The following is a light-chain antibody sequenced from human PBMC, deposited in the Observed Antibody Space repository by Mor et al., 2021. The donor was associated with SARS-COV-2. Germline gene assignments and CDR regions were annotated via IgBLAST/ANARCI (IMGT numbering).Light chain of an antibody. CDR3: QVWDSSSVV. CDR2: RDD. Sequence: YQQKAGQAPVLVIYRDDKRPSGIPDRFSGSNSGNTATLTISRVQVGDEADYYGQVWDSSSVVFGAGTKVTVL. V-gene: IGLV3-9*02. J-gene: IGLJ1*01.